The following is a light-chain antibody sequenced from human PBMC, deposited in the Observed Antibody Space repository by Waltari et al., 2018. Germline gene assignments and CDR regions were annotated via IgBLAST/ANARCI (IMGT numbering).Light chain of an antibody. CDR2: DTK. CDR1: TGAVSRYNN. V-gene: IGLV7-46*01. J-gene: IGLJ3*02. CDR3: LLTYYGARV. Sequence: QAVVTQEPSLAVSPGGTVTLTCASSTGAVSRYNNPYWLQKKPGQAPRTLFSDTKYRRSWTPARCSGSLLGGKAALTLAGAQPEDEADYYCLLTYYGARVFGGGTKLTVL.